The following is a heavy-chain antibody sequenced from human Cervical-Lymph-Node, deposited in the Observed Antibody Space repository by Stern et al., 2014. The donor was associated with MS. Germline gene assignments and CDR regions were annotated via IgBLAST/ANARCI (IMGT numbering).Heavy chain of an antibody. CDR2: VYYSGAT. CDR1: GDSISSYTHY. D-gene: IGHD2-8*02. J-gene: IGHJ4*02. Sequence: QLQLQESGPGLVKPSETLSLTCAVSGDSISSYTHYWAWIRQPPGKGLEWIGSVYYSGATYYTPPLKIPFTISGDTSKNHFSLGRNSVTAADTAVYYCAKHACTGAACPFDLWGQGTLVTVSS. CDR3: AKHACTGAACPFDL. V-gene: IGHV4-39*01.